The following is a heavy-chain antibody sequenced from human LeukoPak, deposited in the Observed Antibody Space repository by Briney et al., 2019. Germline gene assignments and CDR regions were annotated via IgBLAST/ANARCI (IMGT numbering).Heavy chain of an antibody. D-gene: IGHD1-7*01. J-gene: IGHJ6*02. CDR2: INPSGGST. CDR3: ARDLYTQITGTTGGSYYHYGMDV. Sequence: ASVTVSCTASGYTFTSYYMHWVRQAPGQGLEWMGIINPSGGSTSYAQKFQGRVTMTRDTSTSTVYMELSSLRSEDTAVYYCARDLYTQITGTTGGSYYHYGMDVWGQGTTVTVSS. CDR1: GYTFTSYY. V-gene: IGHV1-46*01.